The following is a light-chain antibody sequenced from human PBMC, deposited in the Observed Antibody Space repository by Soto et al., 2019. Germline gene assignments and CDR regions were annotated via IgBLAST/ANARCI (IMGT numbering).Light chain of an antibody. J-gene: IGLJ2*01. Sequence: QSALTQPASVSGSPGQSITISCTGTTSDIGGYNYVSWYQQHPGKAPKLIIYDVSNRPSGVSNRFSGSKSGNTASLTISGLQAGDEADYYCSSFTSTSAVLFGGGTKLIVL. V-gene: IGLV2-14*01. CDR2: DVS. CDR3: SSFTSTSAVL. CDR1: TSDIGGYNY.